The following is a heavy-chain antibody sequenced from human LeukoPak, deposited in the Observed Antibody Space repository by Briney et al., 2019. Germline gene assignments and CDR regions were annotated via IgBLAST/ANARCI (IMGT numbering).Heavy chain of an antibody. V-gene: IGHV3-30*18. CDR1: GFTFSSYG. J-gene: IGHJ3*02. Sequence: GGSLRLSCAASGFTFSSYGMHWVRQAPGKGLEWVAVISYDGSNKYYADSVKGRFTISRDNSKNTLYLQMNSLRAEDTAVYYCAKALRMDDLWAFDIWGQGTMVTVSS. CDR3: AKALRMDDLWAFDI. CDR2: ISYDGSNK. D-gene: IGHD3-3*01.